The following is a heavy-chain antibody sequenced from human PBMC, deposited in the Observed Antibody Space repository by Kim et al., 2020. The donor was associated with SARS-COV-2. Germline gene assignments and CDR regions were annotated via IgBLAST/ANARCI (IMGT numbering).Heavy chain of an antibody. CDR1: GGSISSSSYY. V-gene: IGHV4-39*07. D-gene: IGHD3-22*01. Sequence: SETLSLTCTVSGGSISSSSYYWGWIRQPPGKGLEWIGSIYYSGSTYYNPSLKSRVTISVDTSKNQFSLKLSSVTAADTAVYYCARDRPSYYDSSGYDYF. CDR2: IYYSGST. CDR3: ARDRPSYYDSSGYDYF. J-gene: IGHJ4*01.